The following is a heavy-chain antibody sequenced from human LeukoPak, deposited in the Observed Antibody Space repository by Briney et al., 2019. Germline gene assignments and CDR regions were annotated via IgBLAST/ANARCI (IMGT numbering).Heavy chain of an antibody. CDR3: AREVRGVLNYYFDY. J-gene: IGHJ4*02. Sequence: PSQTLSLTCSVSGVSISSGGYYWSWIRQHPGKPLEWIGYIYYSGSTYYNPSLKTRVTISVDTSKNQFSLKLSSVTAADTAVYYCAREVRGVLNYYFDYWGQGTLVTVSS. D-gene: IGHD3-10*01. V-gene: IGHV4-31*03. CDR1: GVSISSGGYY. CDR2: IYYSGST.